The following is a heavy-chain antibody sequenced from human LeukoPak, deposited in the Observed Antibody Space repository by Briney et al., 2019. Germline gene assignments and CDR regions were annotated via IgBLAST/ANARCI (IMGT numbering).Heavy chain of an antibody. Sequence: PGGSLRLSCAASGFTFSSYAMRWVRQAPGKGVEGVSAINGSGGSTYYADSVKGRFTISRDKSKNTLYLQMNSLRAEDTAVYYCAKGTYGSGSYSLDYWGQGTLVTVSS. CDR2: INGSGGST. CDR1: GFTFSSYA. CDR3: AKGTYGSGSYSLDY. D-gene: IGHD3-10*01. V-gene: IGHV3-23*01. J-gene: IGHJ4*02.